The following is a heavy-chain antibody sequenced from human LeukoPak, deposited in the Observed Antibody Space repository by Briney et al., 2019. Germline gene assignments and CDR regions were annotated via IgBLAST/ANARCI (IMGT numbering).Heavy chain of an antibody. CDR1: GFTFSNYW. J-gene: IGHJ5*02. Sequence: PGGSLRLSCAASGFTFSNYWMSWVRQAPGKGLEWVANIKQDGSEKYYLDSLEGRFTISRDNAKNSVYLQINRLRAEDTAVYYCARRGTIAVPVFWFDPWGQGTLVIVSS. D-gene: IGHD6-19*01. CDR3: ARRGTIAVPVFWFDP. CDR2: IKQDGSEK. V-gene: IGHV3-7*01.